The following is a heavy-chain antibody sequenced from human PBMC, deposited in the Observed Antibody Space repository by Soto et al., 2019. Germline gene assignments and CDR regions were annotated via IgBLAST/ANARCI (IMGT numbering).Heavy chain of an antibody. CDR1: GFTFSSYA. V-gene: IGHV3-23*01. J-gene: IGHJ3*02. CDR3: AKDSPRTIFGVVNDAFDI. Sequence: GESLKISCAASGFTFSSYAMSWVRQAPGKGLEWVSAISGSGGSTYYADSVKGRFTISRDNSKNTLYLQMNSLRAEDTAVYYCAKDSPRTIFGVVNDAFDIWGQGTMVTVSS. CDR2: ISGSGGST. D-gene: IGHD3-3*01.